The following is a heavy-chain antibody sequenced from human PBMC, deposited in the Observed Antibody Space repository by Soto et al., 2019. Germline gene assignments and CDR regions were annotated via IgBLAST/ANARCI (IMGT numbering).Heavy chain of an antibody. Sequence: GGSLRLSCAASGFTFSDYYMSWIRQAPGKGLEWVSYISSSGSIIYYADSVKGRFTISRDNAKNSLYLQMNSLRAEDTAVYYCARDPGYYDSDGYFDYWGQGTLVTVSS. D-gene: IGHD3-22*01. CDR3: ARDPGYYDSDGYFDY. V-gene: IGHV3-11*01. CDR1: GFTFSDYY. J-gene: IGHJ4*02. CDR2: ISSSGSII.